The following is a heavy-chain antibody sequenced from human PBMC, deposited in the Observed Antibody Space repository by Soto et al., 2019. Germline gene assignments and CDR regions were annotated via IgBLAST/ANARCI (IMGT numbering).Heavy chain of an antibody. J-gene: IGHJ4*02. CDR2: IYSGGST. CDR1: GFIVSSNY. Sequence: EVQLVESGGGLVQPGGSLRLSCAASGFIVSSNYMTWVRQAPGKGLEWVSVIYSGGSTYYADSVKGRFTISRDNSKNTLYIQMNSLRAEDTAMYYCVTRGSFDCWGQGTLVTVSS. D-gene: IGHD1-26*01. V-gene: IGHV3-66*01. CDR3: VTRGSFDC.